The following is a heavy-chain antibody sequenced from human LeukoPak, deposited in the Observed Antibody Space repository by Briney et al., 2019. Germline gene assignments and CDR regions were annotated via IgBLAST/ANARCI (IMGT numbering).Heavy chain of an antibody. J-gene: IGHJ4*02. CDR1: GFTSSSYE. D-gene: IGHD3-10*01. CDR3: ARVGLLLWFGELNN. V-gene: IGHV3-48*03. CDR2: ISSSGSTI. Sequence: GGSLRLSCAASGFTSSSYEMNWVRQAPGKGLEWVSYISSSGSTIYYADSVKGRFTISRDNAKNSLYLQMNSLRAEDTAVYYCARVGLLLWFGELNNWGQGTLVTVSS.